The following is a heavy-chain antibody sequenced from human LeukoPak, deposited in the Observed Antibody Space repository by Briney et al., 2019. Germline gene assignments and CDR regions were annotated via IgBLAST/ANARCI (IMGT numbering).Heavy chain of an antibody. CDR3: ARLDSSGYGILWY. J-gene: IGHJ4*02. V-gene: IGHV4-38-2*02. CDR1: GGSISSGYY. Sequence: SETLSLTCTVPGGSISSGYYWGWIRQPPGKGLEWIGSIYHSGSTYYNPSLKSRVTISVDTSKNQFSLKLSSVTAADTAVYYCARLDSSGYGILWYWGQGTLVTVSS. D-gene: IGHD3-22*01. CDR2: IYHSGST.